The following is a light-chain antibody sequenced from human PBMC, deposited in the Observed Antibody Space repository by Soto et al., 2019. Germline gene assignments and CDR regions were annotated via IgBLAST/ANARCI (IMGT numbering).Light chain of an antibody. CDR3: QQRSDWPPIT. CDR1: QSVSTY. V-gene: IGKV3-11*01. Sequence: EVVLTQSPDTLSLSPGDRATLSCRASQSVSTYLAWYQQKPGQAPRLLIYDASNRATGIPARFSGSGSGTDFTLTISSLEPEDFAVYYCQQRSDWPPITFGQGTRVEIK. CDR2: DAS. J-gene: IGKJ5*01.